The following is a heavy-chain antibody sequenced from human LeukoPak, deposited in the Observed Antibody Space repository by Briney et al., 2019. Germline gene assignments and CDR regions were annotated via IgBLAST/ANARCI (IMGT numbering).Heavy chain of an antibody. CDR2: INSDGGST. CDR1: GFTFSSYR. Sequence: GGSLRLSCAASGFTFSSYRMNWVRQAPGKGLVWVSRINSDGGSTSYTDSVKGRFTISRDNAKNTLYLQMNSLRAEDTAVYYCARDSGWVVATGVFDYWGQGTLVTVSS. D-gene: IGHD5-12*01. CDR3: ARDSGWVVATGVFDY. J-gene: IGHJ4*02. V-gene: IGHV3-74*01.